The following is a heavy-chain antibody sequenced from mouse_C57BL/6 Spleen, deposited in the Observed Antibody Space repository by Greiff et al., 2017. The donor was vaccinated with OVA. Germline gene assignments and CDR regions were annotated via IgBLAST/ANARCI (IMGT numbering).Heavy chain of an antibody. J-gene: IGHJ3*01. V-gene: IGHV1-59*01. CDR2: IDPSDSYT. Sequence: QVQLQQPGAELVRPGTSVKLSCKASGYTFTSYWMHWVKQRPGQGLEWIGVIDPSDSYTNYNQKFKGKATLTVDTSSSTAYMRLSSLTSEDSAVYYCARLDSSGYLFAYWGQGTLVTVSA. CDR3: ARLDSSGYLFAY. D-gene: IGHD3-2*02. CDR1: GYTFTSYW.